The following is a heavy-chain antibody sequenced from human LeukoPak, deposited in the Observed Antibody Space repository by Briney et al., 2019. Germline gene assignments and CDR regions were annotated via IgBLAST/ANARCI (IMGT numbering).Heavy chain of an antibody. CDR1: GFTVSSNY. CDR3: ARDRGAAGFSYGFDY. CDR2: LYSGGST. J-gene: IGHJ4*02. Sequence: PGGSLRLPCAASGFTVSSNYMSWVRQAPGKGLEWVSVLYSGGSTYYADSVKGRFSISRDNSKNTLYLQMNSLRVEDTAVYYCARDRGAAGFSYGFDYWGQGTLVTVSS. V-gene: IGHV3-53*01. D-gene: IGHD4-17*01.